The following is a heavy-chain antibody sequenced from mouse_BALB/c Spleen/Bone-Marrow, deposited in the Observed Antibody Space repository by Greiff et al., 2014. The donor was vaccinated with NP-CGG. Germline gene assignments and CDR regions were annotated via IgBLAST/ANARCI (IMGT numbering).Heavy chain of an antibody. CDR1: GYTFSNYW. J-gene: IGHJ2*01. CDR2: IHPGNSDN. D-gene: IGHD1-3*01. V-gene: IGHV1-5*01. CDR3: TTLARNNFY. Sequence: EVKLQESGTVLARLGAAVKMSCKASGYTFSNYWMHWIKQRPGQGLEWIGTIHPGNSDNTYNQKFKGKAKLTAVTSTSTAYMELSSLTNEDSAVYYCTTLARNNFYWGQGTTLTVSS.